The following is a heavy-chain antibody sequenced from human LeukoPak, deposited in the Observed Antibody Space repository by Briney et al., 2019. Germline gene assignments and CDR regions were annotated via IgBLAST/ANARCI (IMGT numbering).Heavy chain of an antibody. Sequence: PSETLSVTCTVSGGSISSSSYYWGWIRQPPGKGLEWTGTVFYNGATYYSPSLKSRVTISVDTSKNQFSLKLNSVTAADTAVFYCATEGRFAAPAMGDFWGQGALVTVSS. D-gene: IGHD6-13*01. CDR2: VFYNGAT. CDR3: ATEGRFAAPAMGDF. CDR1: GGSISSSSYY. J-gene: IGHJ4*02. V-gene: IGHV4-39*02.